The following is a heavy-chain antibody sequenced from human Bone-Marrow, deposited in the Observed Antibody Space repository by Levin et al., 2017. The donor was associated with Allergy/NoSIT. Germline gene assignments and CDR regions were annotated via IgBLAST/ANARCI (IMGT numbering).Heavy chain of an antibody. Sequence: GESLKISCTASGFNFETYGLTWFRQAPGKGLEWVGLIRSKTYRGTAEYAASVNGRFTISRDDSKSIAYLQMNSLEIEDTAIYYCCRLAFYHDSSGFYSPYDYWGQGTLVTVSA. D-gene: IGHD3-22*01. CDR3: CRLAFYHDSSGFYSPYDY. CDR2: IRSKTYRGTA. J-gene: IGHJ4*02. V-gene: IGHV3-49*03. CDR1: GFNFETYG.